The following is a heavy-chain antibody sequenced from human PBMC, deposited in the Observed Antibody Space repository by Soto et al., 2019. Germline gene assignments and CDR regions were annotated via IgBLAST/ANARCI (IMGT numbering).Heavy chain of an antibody. CDR1: GGTFSSYA. D-gene: IGHD3-22*01. Sequence: QVQLVQSGAEVKKPGSSVKVSCKASGGTFSSYAISWVRQAPGQGLEWMGAIIPIFGTANYAQKFQGKVTITADESTSTAYMELSSLRAEDTAVYYCAGDRGPSSGYYPYWFDPWGQGTLVTVSS. CDR2: IIPIFGTA. J-gene: IGHJ5*02. V-gene: IGHV1-69*12. CDR3: AGDRGPSSGYYPYWFDP.